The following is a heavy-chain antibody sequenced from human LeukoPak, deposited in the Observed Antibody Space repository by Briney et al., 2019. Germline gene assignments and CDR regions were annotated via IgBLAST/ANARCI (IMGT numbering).Heavy chain of an antibody. D-gene: IGHD2-15*01. CDR2: ISGSGGST. CDR1: GFTFSSYA. V-gene: IGHV3-23*01. CDR3: ARRMVVAAHEYYFDY. J-gene: IGHJ4*02. Sequence: PGGSLRLSCAASGFTFSSYAMSWVRQAPGKGLEWVSAISGSGGSTYYADSVKGRFTISRDNSKNTLYLQMNSLRAEDTAVYYCARRMVVAAHEYYFDYWGQGTLVTVSS.